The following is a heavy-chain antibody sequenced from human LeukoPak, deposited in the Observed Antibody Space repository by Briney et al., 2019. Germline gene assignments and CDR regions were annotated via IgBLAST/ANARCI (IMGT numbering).Heavy chain of an antibody. Sequence: GGSLRLSCAASGFTFSNAWMSWVRQAPGKGLEWVGRIKGKTDGGTTDYAAPVKGRFTISRDDSKNTLYLQMNSLKTEDTAVYYCTTPVFDSSGYYNPLQSDYWGQGTLVTVSS. CDR2: IKGKTDGGTT. CDR3: TTPVFDSSGYYNPLQSDY. CDR1: GFTFSNAW. D-gene: IGHD3-22*01. V-gene: IGHV3-15*01. J-gene: IGHJ4*02.